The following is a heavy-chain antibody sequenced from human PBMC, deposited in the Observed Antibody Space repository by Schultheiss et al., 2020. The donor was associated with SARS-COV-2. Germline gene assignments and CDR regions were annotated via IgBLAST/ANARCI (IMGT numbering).Heavy chain of an antibody. CDR2: IYWNDDK. CDR3: ARIPGFSSGDPGGMDV. V-gene: IGHV2-5*01. Sequence: SGPTLVKPTQTLTLTCTFSGFSLSTSGMCVSWIRQPPGKALEWLALIYWNDDKRYSPSLNSRLTISKDNSKNQVVLIMTNMDPVDTATYYCARIPGFSSGDPGGMDVWGQGTTVTVSS. J-gene: IGHJ6*02. D-gene: IGHD6-25*01. CDR1: GFSLSTSGMC.